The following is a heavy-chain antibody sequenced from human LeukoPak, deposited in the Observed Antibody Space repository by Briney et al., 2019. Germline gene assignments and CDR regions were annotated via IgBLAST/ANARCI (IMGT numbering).Heavy chain of an antibody. CDR3: ARDQGIAVPYYFDY. J-gene: IGHJ4*02. Sequence: ASVKVSCKASGYTFTSYGISWVRQASGQGLEWMGWISAYNGNTNYAQKLQGRVTMTTDTSTSTAYMELRSLRSDDTAVYYCARDQGIAVPYYFDYWGQGTLVTVSS. CDR1: GYTFTSYG. V-gene: IGHV1-18*01. D-gene: IGHD6-19*01. CDR2: ISAYNGNT.